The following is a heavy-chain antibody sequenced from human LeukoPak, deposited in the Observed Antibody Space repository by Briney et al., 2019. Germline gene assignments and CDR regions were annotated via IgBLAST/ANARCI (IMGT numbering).Heavy chain of an antibody. Sequence: SVKVSCKASGGTFSSYAISWVRQAPGQGLEWMGRIIPILGIANYAQKFQGRVTITADKSTSTAYMELSSLRSEDTAVYYCAQEWIDSSGYYDYYYGMDVWGQGTTVTVSS. J-gene: IGHJ6*02. CDR2: IIPILGIA. CDR3: AQEWIDSSGYYDYYYGMDV. D-gene: IGHD3-22*01. CDR1: GGTFSSYA. V-gene: IGHV1-69*04.